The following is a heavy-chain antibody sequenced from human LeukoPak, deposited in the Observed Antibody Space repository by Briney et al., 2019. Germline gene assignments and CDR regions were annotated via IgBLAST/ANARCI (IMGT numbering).Heavy chain of an antibody. CDR3: ARDASIFGVVIMAMEAFDI. Sequence: ASVKVSCKASGYTFTSYGISWVRQAPGQGLEWMGWISAYNGNTNYAQKLQGRVTMTTDTSTSTAYMELRSLRSDDTAVYYCARDASIFGVVIMAMEAFDIWGQGTMVTVSS. J-gene: IGHJ3*02. V-gene: IGHV1-18*01. CDR1: GYTFTSYG. CDR2: ISAYNGNT. D-gene: IGHD3-3*01.